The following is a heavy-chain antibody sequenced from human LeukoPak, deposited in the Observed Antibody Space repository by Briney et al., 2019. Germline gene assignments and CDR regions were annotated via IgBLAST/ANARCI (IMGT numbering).Heavy chain of an antibody. D-gene: IGHD3-10*01. CDR2: INHSGST. CDR3: ARHPAWGWYYGSGSSRFDYWYFDL. CDR1: GGSFSGYY. J-gene: IGHJ2*01. Sequence: PSETLSLTCAVYGGSFSGYYWSWIRQPPGKGLEWIGEINHSGSTNYNPSLKSRVTISVDTSKNQFSLKLSSVTAADTAVYYCARHPAWGWYYGSGSSRFDYWYFDLWGRGTLVTVSS. V-gene: IGHV4-34*01.